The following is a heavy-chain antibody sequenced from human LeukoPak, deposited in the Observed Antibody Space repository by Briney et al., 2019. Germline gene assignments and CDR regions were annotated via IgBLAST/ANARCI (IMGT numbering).Heavy chain of an antibody. CDR2: IYYSGST. Sequence: SDTLSLTCTVSGRFISSYYWSWIRQPPGKGLEWIGYIYYSGSTNYNPSLKSRVTISVDTSKNQFSLKLSSVTAADTAVYYCARGAYCSGGSCYYYYGMDVWGQGTTVTVSS. D-gene: IGHD2-15*01. J-gene: IGHJ6*02. V-gene: IGHV4-59*07. CDR3: ARGAYCSGGSCYYYYGMDV. CDR1: GRFISSYY.